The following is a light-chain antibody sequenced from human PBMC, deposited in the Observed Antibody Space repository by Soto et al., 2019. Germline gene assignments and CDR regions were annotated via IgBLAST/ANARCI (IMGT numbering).Light chain of an antibody. Sequence: EIVLTQSPGTLSLSPGERATLSCRASQSVSSSYLTWYQQKPGQAPRLLIYGASGRATGIPDRFSGSGSGTDFTLSISRLEPEDVAVYYCQQYGYSRFTFGPGTNVDIK. CDR1: QSVSSSY. V-gene: IGKV3-20*01. CDR3: QQYGYSRFT. CDR2: GAS. J-gene: IGKJ3*01.